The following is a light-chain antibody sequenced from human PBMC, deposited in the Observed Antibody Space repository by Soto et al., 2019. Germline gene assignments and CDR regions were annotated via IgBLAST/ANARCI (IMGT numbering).Light chain of an antibody. CDR2: GAS. CDR1: QSVTSSY. Sequence: EIVLTQSPGTLSLSPGESATLSCRTSQSVTSSYLAWYQQKPGQAPRLLIYGASTRATGIPDRFSGGGSGTVFILTISRLEPEDFAVYYCQQYYSSPSTFGQGPEVEI. J-gene: IGKJ2*01. V-gene: IGKV3-20*01. CDR3: QQYYSSPST.